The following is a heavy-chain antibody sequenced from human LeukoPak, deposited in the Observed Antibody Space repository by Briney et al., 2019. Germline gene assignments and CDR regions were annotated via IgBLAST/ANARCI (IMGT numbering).Heavy chain of an antibody. CDR3: ARLHYGGNYGYYYYYMDV. CDR2: IYYSGST. CDR1: GGSISSSSYY. Sequence: SETLSLACTVSGGSISSSSYYWGWIRQPPGKGLEWIGSIYYSGSTYYNPSLKSRVTISVDTSKNQFSLKLSSVTAADTAVYYCARLHYGGNYGYYYYYMDVWGKGTTVTISS. D-gene: IGHD4-23*01. V-gene: IGHV4-39*01. J-gene: IGHJ6*03.